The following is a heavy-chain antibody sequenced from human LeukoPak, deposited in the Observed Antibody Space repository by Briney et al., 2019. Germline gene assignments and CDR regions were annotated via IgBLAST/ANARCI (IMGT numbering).Heavy chain of an antibody. Sequence: SETLSLTCTVSGGSISTSAYYWGWIRQPPGKGLEWIGSFYSSGTTYYNPSLKSRLTISVDTAKNQFSLNLSSVIAADTAVYYCARQSGGTYQDFGYWGRGILVTVSS. CDR1: GGSISTSAYY. D-gene: IGHD1-26*01. V-gene: IGHV4-39*01. CDR3: ARQSGGTYQDFGY. CDR2: FYSSGTT. J-gene: IGHJ4*02.